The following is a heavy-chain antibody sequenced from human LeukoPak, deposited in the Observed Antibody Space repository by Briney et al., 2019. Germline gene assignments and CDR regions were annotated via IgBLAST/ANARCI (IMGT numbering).Heavy chain of an antibody. J-gene: IGHJ4*02. CDR2: FDSENNKM. CDR1: EYSLSDLS. V-gene: IGHV1-24*01. CDR3: ATGRVYRSSGRSWGFFDY. D-gene: IGHD6-19*01. Sequence: ASVKVSCKISEYSLSDLSIHWVREAPGEGLEWMGGFDSENNKMVYSQKFQGRATMTEDTSADTAYMELTSLRPEDTAVYFCATGRVYRSSGRSWGFFDYWGQGTLVIVSS.